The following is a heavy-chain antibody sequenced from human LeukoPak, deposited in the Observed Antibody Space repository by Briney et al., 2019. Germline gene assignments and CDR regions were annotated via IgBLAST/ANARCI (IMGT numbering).Heavy chain of an antibody. CDR2: IYYSGST. D-gene: IGHD3-22*01. V-gene: IGHV4-31*03. CDR1: GGSISSGGYY. CDR3: ARDLSLSSGYYASHDAFDI. Sequence: PSETLSLTCTVSGGSISSGGYYWSWIRQHPGKGLEWIGYIYYSGSTYHNSSLKSRVTISVDPSKNQFSLKLSSVTAADTAVYYCARDLSLSSGYYASHDAFDIWGQGTMVTVSS. J-gene: IGHJ3*02.